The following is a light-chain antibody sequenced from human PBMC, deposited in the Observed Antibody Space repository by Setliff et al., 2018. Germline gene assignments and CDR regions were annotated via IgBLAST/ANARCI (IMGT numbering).Light chain of an antibody. CDR1: SSDIGGYNY. CDR2: EVS. CDR3: TSYTISSTEV. V-gene: IGLV2-14*01. J-gene: IGLJ1*01. Sequence: QSVLTQPASVSGSPGQSITISCTGTSSDIGGYNYVSWYQQHSGKAPKLMIYEVSNRPSGVSNRFSGSKSGNTASLTISRLQTEDEADYYCTSYTISSTEVFGTGTKVTVL.